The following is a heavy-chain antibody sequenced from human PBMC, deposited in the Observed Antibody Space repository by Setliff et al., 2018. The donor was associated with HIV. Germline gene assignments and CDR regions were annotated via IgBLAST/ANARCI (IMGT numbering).Heavy chain of an antibody. CDR3: ARDRARAGSGYHNCFDY. V-gene: IGHV1-46*01. D-gene: IGHD5-12*01. CDR1: GYPFTDYY. Sequence: ASVKVSCKASGYPFTDYYMHWVRQAPGQGLEWMGIINPSGGSTNYAQKFQGRVTMTRDTSTSTVYMELSSLRSEDTAVYYCARDRARAGSGYHNCFDYWGQGTLVTVSS. CDR2: INPSGGST. J-gene: IGHJ4*02.